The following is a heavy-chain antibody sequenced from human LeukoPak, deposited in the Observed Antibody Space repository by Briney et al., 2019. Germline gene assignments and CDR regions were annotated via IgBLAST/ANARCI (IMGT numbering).Heavy chain of an antibody. D-gene: IGHD3-22*01. V-gene: IGHV1-18*01. J-gene: IGHJ3*02. Sequence: ASVKVSCKASGYTFTSYGIGWVRQAPGQGLEWMGWISAYNGNTNYAQKLQGRVTMTTDTSTSTAYMELRSLRSDDTAVYYCARDTPYYYDPHRDAFDIWGQGTMVTVSS. CDR3: ARDTPYYYDPHRDAFDI. CDR2: ISAYNGNT. CDR1: GYTFTSYG.